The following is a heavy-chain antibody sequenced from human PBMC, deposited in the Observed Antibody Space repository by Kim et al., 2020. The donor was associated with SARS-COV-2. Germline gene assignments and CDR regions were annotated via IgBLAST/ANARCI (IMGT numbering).Heavy chain of an antibody. CDR1: GFTFSSYD. Sequence: GGSLRLSCAASGFTFSSYDMHWVRQATGKGLEWVSTIGTAGDTYYPGSVKGRLTISRENAKNSLYLQMNSLRAGDTAVYYCARALARYYYDSSGYYNYYCMDLWCLGTTVTVSS. CDR2: IGTAGDT. J-gene: IGHJ6*02. V-gene: IGHV3-13*01. CDR3: ARALARYYYDSSGYYNYYCMDL. D-gene: IGHD3-22*01.